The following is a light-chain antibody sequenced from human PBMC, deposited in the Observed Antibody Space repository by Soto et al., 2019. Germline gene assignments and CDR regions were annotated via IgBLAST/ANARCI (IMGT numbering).Light chain of an antibody. CDR2: EDD. CDR1: SVNIVSNY. Sequence: NFMLTQPHSVSGSPGKTVTISCTRSSVNIVSNYVQWYQQRPGSSPTTVIFEDDDRPSGVPDRFSASIDTSTNSASLTISGLKPEDEADYYCQSYDADILIFGGGTKLTVL. CDR3: QSYDADILI. V-gene: IGLV6-57*01. J-gene: IGLJ2*01.